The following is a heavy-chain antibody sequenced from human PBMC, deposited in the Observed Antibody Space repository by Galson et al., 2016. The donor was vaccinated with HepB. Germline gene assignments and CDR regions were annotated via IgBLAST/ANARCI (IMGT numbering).Heavy chain of an antibody. CDR2: IIPLFGTT. CDR3: ARDPSGTYWSYYLDS. Sequence: SVKVSCKASGGTFGTSAINWLRQAPGQGLEWMGGIIPLFGTTNSAQKFQGRVAITADTSSTTAYMELNSLRSDDTAVYYCARDPSGTYWSYYLDSWGQGTLLTVSS. J-gene: IGHJ4*02. V-gene: IGHV1-69*06. D-gene: IGHD1-26*01. CDR1: GGTFGTSA.